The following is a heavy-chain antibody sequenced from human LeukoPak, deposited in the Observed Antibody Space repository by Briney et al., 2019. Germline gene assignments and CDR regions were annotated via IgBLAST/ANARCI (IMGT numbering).Heavy chain of an antibody. D-gene: IGHD5-12*01. CDR3: VKGEGSGYYWFDP. V-gene: IGHV3-64D*09. Sequence: GGSLRLSCAASGFTFGSYAMSWVRQAPGKGLEYVSAISSNGGSTYYADSVKGRFTISRDNSKNTLYLQMSSLRAEDTAVYYCVKGEGSGYYWFDPWGQGTLVTVSS. J-gene: IGHJ5*02. CDR1: GFTFGSYA. CDR2: ISSNGGST.